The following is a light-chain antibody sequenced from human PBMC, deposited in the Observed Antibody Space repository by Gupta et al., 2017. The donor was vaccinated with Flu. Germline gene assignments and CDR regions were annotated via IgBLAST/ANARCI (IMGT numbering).Light chain of an antibody. Sequence: EIVLTQSPGTLSLSPGDRATLSCKTSQSVSSYLAWYQQKPGQAPRLLIHGASSRATGIPDRFNGSGSGTDFNLTISRLEPEDFAVYYCQQFGTSPLYSFGQGTKLEI. CDR3: QQFGTSPLYS. CDR1: QSVSSY. CDR2: GAS. V-gene: IGKV3-20*01. J-gene: IGKJ2*03.